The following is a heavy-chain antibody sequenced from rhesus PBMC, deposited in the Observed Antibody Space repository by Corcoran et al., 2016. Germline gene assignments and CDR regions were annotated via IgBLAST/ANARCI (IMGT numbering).Heavy chain of an antibody. CDR3: AKDKEPGTVSFDY. V-gene: IGHV3S5*01. D-gene: IGHD5-24*01. Sequence: EVQLVETGGGLVQPGGSLKLSCAALGFTFSSYGMSWVRPAPGKGVEGVSAINSGGSRTNYADAVKGRFTISRDNSKNTLSLQMNSLRAEDTAVYYCAKDKEPGTVSFDYWGQGVLVTVSS. CDR1: GFTFSSYG. J-gene: IGHJ4*01. CDR2: INSGGSRT.